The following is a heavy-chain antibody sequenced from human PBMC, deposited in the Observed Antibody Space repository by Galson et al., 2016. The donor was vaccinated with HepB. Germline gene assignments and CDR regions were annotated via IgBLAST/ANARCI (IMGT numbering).Heavy chain of an antibody. CDR1: GGSLSNSNW. Sequence: LSLTCAVSGGSLSNSNWWSWVRQPPGKGLQWIGEIHHSGSTTYNPSLRSRVTISVEKSTNQFSLELTSVTATDTAVYYCASLEGVYYSSGSFYPYNYFDPWGQGTLVTVSS. D-gene: IGHD3-10*01. CDR2: IHHSGST. V-gene: IGHV4-4*02. CDR3: ASLEGVYYSSGSFYPYNYFDP. J-gene: IGHJ5*02.